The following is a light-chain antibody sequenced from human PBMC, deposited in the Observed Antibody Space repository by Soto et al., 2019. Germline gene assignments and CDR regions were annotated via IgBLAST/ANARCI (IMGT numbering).Light chain of an antibody. V-gene: IGKV1-5*03. CDR2: KAS. J-gene: IGKJ5*01. CDR1: QSISSW. Sequence: DIQMTQSPSTLSASVGDRVTITCRASQSISSWLAWYQQKPGKAPNLLIYKASSLESGVPSRFSGSGSGTEFSLHNSSLQPDDFATYYCQQYESYSGIFRQRTRRRL. CDR3: QQYESYSGI.